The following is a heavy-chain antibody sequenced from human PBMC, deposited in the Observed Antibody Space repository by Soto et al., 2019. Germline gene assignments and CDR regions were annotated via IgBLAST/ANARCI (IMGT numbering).Heavy chain of an antibody. CDR2: IYYSGST. Sequence: SETLSLTCTVSGGSVSSGSYYWSWIRQPPGKGLEWIGYIYYSGSTNYNPSLKSRVTISVDTSKNQFSLKLSSVTAADTAVYYCARERYYYYDSSGYYFGTPHYYGMDVWGQGTTVTVSS. J-gene: IGHJ6*02. CDR3: ARERYYYYDSSGYYFGTPHYYGMDV. CDR1: GGSVSSGSYY. D-gene: IGHD3-22*01. V-gene: IGHV4-61*01.